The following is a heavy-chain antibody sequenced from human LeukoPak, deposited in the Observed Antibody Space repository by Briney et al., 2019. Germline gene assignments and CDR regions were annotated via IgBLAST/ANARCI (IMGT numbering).Heavy chain of an antibody. Sequence: GGSLRLSCAASGFTFDDHGMNWVRQAPGKGLEWVSNINWNGGGTTYADSVKGRFTISRDNAKNSLYLQMNSLRAEDAALYYCVRVHHSGYDYWGQGTLLTVSS. V-gene: IGHV3-20*04. CDR1: GFTFDDHG. J-gene: IGHJ4*02. CDR2: INWNGGGT. D-gene: IGHD5-12*01. CDR3: VRVHHSGYDY.